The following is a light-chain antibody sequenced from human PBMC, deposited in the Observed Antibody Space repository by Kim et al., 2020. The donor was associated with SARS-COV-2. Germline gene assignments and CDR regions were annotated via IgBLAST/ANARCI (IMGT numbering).Light chain of an antibody. CDR1: QSINSY. V-gene: IGKV1-39*01. J-gene: IGKJ1*01. CDR3: QQSYSTPPT. Sequence: ASVEDRRTTTVRASQSINSYLYWYQQKPGNAPMLLIYDASSLQSGVPSRFSGSGSGTDFTLTISSLQPEDFATYYCQQSYSTPPTFGQGTKVDIK. CDR2: DAS.